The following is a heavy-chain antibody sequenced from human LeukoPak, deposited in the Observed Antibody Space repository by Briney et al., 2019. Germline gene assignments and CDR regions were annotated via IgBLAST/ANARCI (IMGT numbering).Heavy chain of an antibody. D-gene: IGHD6-19*01. CDR2: ISSSSSYI. V-gene: IGHV3-21*01. CDR3: ARDILAVAGKGLDY. Sequence: GGSLRLSCAASGFTFSSYSMNWVRQAPGKGLEWVSSISSSSSYIYYADSVKGRFTISRDNAKNSLYLQMNSLRAEDTAVYYCARDILAVAGKGLDYWGQGTLVTVSS. CDR1: GFTFSSYS. J-gene: IGHJ4*02.